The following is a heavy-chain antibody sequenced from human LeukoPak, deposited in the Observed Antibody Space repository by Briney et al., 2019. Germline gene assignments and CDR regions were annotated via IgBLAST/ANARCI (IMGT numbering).Heavy chain of an antibody. CDR3: AEDIGGSGGSGYLGFYYMVMDF. J-gene: IGHJ6*02. D-gene: IGHD2-15*01. CDR2: ISSSSSYI. Sequence: GGSLRLSCAASGFTFSSYSMNWVRQAPGKGLEWVSSISSSSSYIYYADSVKGRLTISRDNAKNSLYLQMNSLRAEDTAVYYCAEDIGGSGGSGYLGFYYMVMDFWGQGTTVTFS. CDR1: GFTFSSYS. V-gene: IGHV3-21*01.